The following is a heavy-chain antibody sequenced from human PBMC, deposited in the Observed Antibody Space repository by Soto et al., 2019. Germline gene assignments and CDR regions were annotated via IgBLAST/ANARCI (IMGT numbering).Heavy chain of an antibody. CDR3: ASRGSAGIHFGS. J-gene: IGHJ4*02. CDR2: INQDGSGG. V-gene: IGHV3-7*03. D-gene: IGHD3-10*01. CDR1: GFTFSDYW. Sequence: HPGGSLRLSCEASGFTFSDYWMSWVRQAPGKGLEWVGNINQDGSGGYYVDSLKGRFTISRDNAKNSLFLQMNNLRAEDTAVYYCASRGSAGIHFGSWGQGTLVTVSS.